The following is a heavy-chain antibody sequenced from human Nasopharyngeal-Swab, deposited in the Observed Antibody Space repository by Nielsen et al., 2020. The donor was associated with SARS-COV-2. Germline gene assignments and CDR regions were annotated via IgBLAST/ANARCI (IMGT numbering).Heavy chain of an antibody. J-gene: IGHJ3*01. CDR3: AYYGDYTDAFDV. D-gene: IGHD4-17*01. V-gene: IGHV5-10-1*01. CDR2: IDPSDSYS. CDR1: GYRLTSYW. Sequence: GESLKISCKGSGYRLTSYWISRVRQMPGKGLEWMGRIDPSDSYSNYSPSFQGHVTISADKSISTAYLQWSSLKASDTAMYYCAYYGDYTDAFDVWGQGTMVTVSS.